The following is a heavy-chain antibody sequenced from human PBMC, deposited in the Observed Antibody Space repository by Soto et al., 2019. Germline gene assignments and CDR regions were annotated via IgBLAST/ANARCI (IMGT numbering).Heavy chain of an antibody. J-gene: IGHJ4*02. CDR1: GGSISSYY. V-gene: IGHV4-59*01. Sequence: SETLSLTCTVSGGSISSYYWSWIRQPPGKGLEWIGYIYYSGSTNYNPSLKSRVTISVDTSKNQFSLKLSSVTAADTAVYYCARRYGGNFDFWGQGTLVTV. CDR2: IYYSGST. D-gene: IGHD1-26*01. CDR3: ARRYGGNFDF.